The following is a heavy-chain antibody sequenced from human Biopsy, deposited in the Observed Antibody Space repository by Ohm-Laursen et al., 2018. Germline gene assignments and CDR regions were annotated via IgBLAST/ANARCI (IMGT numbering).Heavy chain of an antibody. V-gene: IGHV1-2*02. CDR3: ARDRMVTIITLVRADTFDI. J-gene: IGHJ3*02. Sequence: ASVKVSCKASGYTFTDSYMHWVRQAPGQGLEWMGWVNPNSGATNYAQKFQGRVTMTSDTSISTAYIELRSLISDDTAVYFCARDRMVTIITLVRADTFDIWGQGTLVSVSS. D-gene: IGHD3-10*01. CDR2: VNPNSGAT. CDR1: GYTFTDSY.